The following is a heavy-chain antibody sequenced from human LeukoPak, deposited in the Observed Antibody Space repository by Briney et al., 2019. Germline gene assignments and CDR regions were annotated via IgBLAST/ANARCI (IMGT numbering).Heavy chain of an antibody. Sequence: SGGSLRLSCAASGFTFSSYAMNWVRQAPGKGLEWVSSISSSSSYIYYADSVKGRFTISRDNAKNPLYLQMNSLRAEDTAVYYCARDVVEGIWNYYYYYMDVWGKGTTVTISS. CDR3: ARDVVEGIWNYYYYYMDV. V-gene: IGHV3-21*04. J-gene: IGHJ6*03. CDR1: GFTFSSYA. D-gene: IGHD2/OR15-2a*01. CDR2: ISSSSSYI.